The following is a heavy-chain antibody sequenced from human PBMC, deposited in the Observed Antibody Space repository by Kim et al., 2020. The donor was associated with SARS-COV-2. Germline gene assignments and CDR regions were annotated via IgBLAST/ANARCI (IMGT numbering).Heavy chain of an antibody. V-gene: IGHV1-46*03. Sequence: TSDAKKSQGRVTMTRDTSTSTVYMELSSLRSEDTAVYYCARAERRNSLDYWGQGTLVTVSS. CDR2: T. J-gene: IGHJ4*02. CDR3: ARAERRNSLDY. D-gene: IGHD6-13*01.